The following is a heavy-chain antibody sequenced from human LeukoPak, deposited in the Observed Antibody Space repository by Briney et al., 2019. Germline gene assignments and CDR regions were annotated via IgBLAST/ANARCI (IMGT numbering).Heavy chain of an antibody. J-gene: IGHJ4*02. Sequence: PGGSLRLSCAASGFTFSNYAMYWVRQAPGKGLAWVAFTTYDGSDKYYADSVKGRFTISRDNSKNTLYLQMNSLRAEDTAVYYCAKDRANAWSSDYWGQGTLVTVSS. CDR3: AKDRANAWSSDY. D-gene: IGHD3-10*01. V-gene: IGHV3-30*02. CDR1: GFTFSNYA. CDR2: TTYDGSDK.